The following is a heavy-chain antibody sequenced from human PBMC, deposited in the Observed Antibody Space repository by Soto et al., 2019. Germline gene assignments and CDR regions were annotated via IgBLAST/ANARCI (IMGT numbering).Heavy chain of an antibody. CDR1: GGSVSRGNHF. CDR3: AGHFCGADNWFHP. CDR2: IFYSGGT. D-gene: IGHD3-3*02. Sequence: SETLSLTCTLSGGSVSRGNHFWSWIRQTPGKRLEWIGYIFYSGGTSYNPSLRSRATISLETSKNQFSLRLSSVTAADTAVYYCAGHFCGADNWFHPWCHGNEVTVSS. J-gene: IGHJ5*02. V-gene: IGHV4-61*01.